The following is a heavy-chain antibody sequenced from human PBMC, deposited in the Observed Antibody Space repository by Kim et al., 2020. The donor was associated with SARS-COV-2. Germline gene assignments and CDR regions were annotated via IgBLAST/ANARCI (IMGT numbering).Heavy chain of an antibody. D-gene: IGHD3-3*01. J-gene: IGHJ6*03. CDR1: GFSLSTSGMC. CDR3: ARTRITIFGVVIHPPYSYYMDV. CDR2: IDWDDDK. V-gene: IGHV2-70*11. Sequence: SGPTLVNPTQTLTLTCTFSGFSLSTSGMCVSWIRQPPGKALEWLARIDWDDDKYYSTSLKTRLTISKDTSKNQVVLTMTNMDPVDTATYYCARTRITIFGVVIHPPYSYYMDVWGKGTTVTVSS.